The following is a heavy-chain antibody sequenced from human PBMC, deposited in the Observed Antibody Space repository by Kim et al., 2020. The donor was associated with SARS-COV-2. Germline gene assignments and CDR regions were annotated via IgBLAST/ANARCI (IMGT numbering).Heavy chain of an antibody. J-gene: IGHJ3*02. D-gene: IGHD3-10*01. CDR3: ARDGPYGSGSPGAFDI. V-gene: IGHV4-39*07. Sequence: SLKSRVTISIDTSKNQFSLKLSAVTAADTAVYYCARDGPYGSGSPGAFDIWGQGTMVTVSS.